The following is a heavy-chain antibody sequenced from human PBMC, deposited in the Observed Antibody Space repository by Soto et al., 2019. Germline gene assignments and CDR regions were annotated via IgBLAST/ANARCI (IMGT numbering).Heavy chain of an antibody. V-gene: IGHV1-69*13. CDR3: ARDGVLVYGSPPGYYVMAV. CDR1: GGTFSSYA. CDR2: IIPIFGTA. Sequence: ASVKVSCKASGGTFSSYAISWVRQAPGQGLEWMGGIIPIFGTANYAQKFQGRVTITADESTSTAYMELSSLRSEDTAVYYCARDGVLVYGSPPGYYVMAVWGQGTTVTVS. D-gene: IGHD2-8*01. J-gene: IGHJ6*02.